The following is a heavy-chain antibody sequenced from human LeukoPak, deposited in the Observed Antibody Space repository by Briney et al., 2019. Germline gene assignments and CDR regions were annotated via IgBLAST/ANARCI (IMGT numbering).Heavy chain of an antibody. CDR1: GFTFSSYE. CDR3: ARVKGSGSYYNAFDY. CDR2: ISSSGSTI. Sequence: GGSLRLSCAASGFTFSSYEMNWVRQAPGKGLEWVSYISSSGSTIYYADSVKGRFTISRDNAKNSLYLQMNSLRAEDTAVYYCARVKGSGSYYNAFDYWGQGTLVTVSS. V-gene: IGHV3-48*03. J-gene: IGHJ4*02. D-gene: IGHD3-10*01.